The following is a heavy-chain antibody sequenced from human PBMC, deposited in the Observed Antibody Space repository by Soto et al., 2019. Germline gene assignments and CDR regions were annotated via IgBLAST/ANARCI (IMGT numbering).Heavy chain of an antibody. J-gene: IGHJ4*02. V-gene: IGHV3-23*01. D-gene: IGHD2-15*01. CDR3: ANGCGGTCYSRIHY. CDR2: ISDSGGST. Sequence: EVQLLESGGGLVQPGGSLRLSCAASGFTFSSYAMSWVRQAPGKGLEWVSGISDSGGSTYYADSVKGRFTISRDNSKNTLYLQMTGLRAEDTAVSYCANGCGGTCYSRIHYWGQGTLVTVSS. CDR1: GFTFSSYA.